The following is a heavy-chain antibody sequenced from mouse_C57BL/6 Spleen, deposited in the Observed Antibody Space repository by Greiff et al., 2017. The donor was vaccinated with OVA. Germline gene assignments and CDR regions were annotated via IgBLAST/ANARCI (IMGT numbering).Heavy chain of an antibody. CDR3: ARWDYDGADAMDD. D-gene: IGHD2-4*01. Sequence: VQLQQSGAELAKPGASVKLSCKASGYTFTSYWMHWVKQRPGQGLEWIGYINPSSGYTKYNPKFKDKATLTADKSSSTAYMQLSSLTYEDSAVYYCARWDYDGADAMDDWGQGTSVTVSS. CDR2: INPSSGYT. V-gene: IGHV1-7*01. J-gene: IGHJ4*01. CDR1: GYTFTSYW.